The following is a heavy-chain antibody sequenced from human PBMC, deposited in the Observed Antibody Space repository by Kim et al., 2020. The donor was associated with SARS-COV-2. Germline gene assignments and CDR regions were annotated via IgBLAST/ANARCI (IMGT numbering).Heavy chain of an antibody. CDR2: IYHSGST. V-gene: IGHV4-4*02. CDR3: AVGVLWPQGYYFDY. Sequence: SETLSLTCAVSGGSISSSNWWSWVRQPPGKGLEWIGEIYHSGSTNYNPSLKSRVTISVDKSKNQFSLKLSSVTAADTAVYYCAVGVLWPQGYYFDYWGQGTLVTVSS. CDR1: GGSISSSNW. D-gene: IGHD3-10*01. J-gene: IGHJ4*02.